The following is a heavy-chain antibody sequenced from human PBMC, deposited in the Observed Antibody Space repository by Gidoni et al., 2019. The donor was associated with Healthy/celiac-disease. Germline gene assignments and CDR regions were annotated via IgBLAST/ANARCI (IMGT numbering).Heavy chain of an antibody. CDR3: ANGRQGKGALNDY. D-gene: IGHD1-1*01. V-gene: IGHV3-23*01. Sequence: EVQLLESGGGLVQPGGSLRLSCAASGFTFSSYAMSCVRQAPGKGLEWVSAISGSGGSTYYADSVKGRFTISRDNSKNTLYLQMNSLRAEDTAVYYCANGRQGKGALNDYWGQGTLVTVSS. CDR2: ISGSGGST. CDR1: GFTFSSYA. J-gene: IGHJ4*02.